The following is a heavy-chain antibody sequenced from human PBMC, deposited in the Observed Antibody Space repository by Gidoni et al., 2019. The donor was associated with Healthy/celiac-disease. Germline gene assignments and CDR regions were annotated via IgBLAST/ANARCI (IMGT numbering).Heavy chain of an antibody. D-gene: IGHD3-22*01. CDR2: ISGSGGST. CDR3: AKDYYYDSSGYYDLGDY. J-gene: IGHJ4*02. Sequence: EVQLLESGGGLVQPGGSLRLSCAASGFTFSSYAMSWVRQAPGKGLEWVSAISGSGGSTYYADSVKGRFTISRDNSKNTLYLQMNSLRAEDTAVYYCAKDYYYDSSGYYDLGDYWGQGTLVTVSS. CDR1: GFTFSSYA. V-gene: IGHV3-23*01.